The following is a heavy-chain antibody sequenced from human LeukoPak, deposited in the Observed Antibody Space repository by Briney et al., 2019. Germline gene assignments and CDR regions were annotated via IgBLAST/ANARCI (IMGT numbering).Heavy chain of an antibody. CDR2: IYYSGST. V-gene: IGHV4-30-4*01. CDR3: ARRPVIAARPFDY. CDR1: GGSISSGDYY. Sequence: SETLSLTCTVSGGSISSGDYYWSWIRQPPGKGLEWIGYIYYSGSTYYNPSLKSRVTISVDTSKNQFSLKLSSVTAADTAVYFCARRPVIAARPFDYWGQGTLVTVSS. D-gene: IGHD6-6*01. J-gene: IGHJ4*02.